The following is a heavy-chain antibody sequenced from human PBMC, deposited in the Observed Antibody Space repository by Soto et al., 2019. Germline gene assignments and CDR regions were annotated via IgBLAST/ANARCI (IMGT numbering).Heavy chain of an antibody. Sequence: PSETLSLTCTVSGGSISSGGYYWSWIRQHPGKGMEWIGYIYYSGSTYYNPSLKSRVTISVDTSKNQFSLKLSSVTAADTAVYYCARRYSYNGMDVWGQGTTVTVSS. V-gene: IGHV4-31*03. D-gene: IGHD1-1*01. J-gene: IGHJ6*02. CDR1: GGSISSGGYY. CDR3: ARRYSYNGMDV. CDR2: IYYSGST.